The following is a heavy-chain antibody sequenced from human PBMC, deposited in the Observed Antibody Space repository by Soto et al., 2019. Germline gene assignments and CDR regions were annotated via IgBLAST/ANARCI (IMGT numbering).Heavy chain of an antibody. J-gene: IGHJ4*02. D-gene: IGHD3-10*01. Sequence: EVQLVESGGGLVQPGGSLRLSGAASGFTFSGFWMHWVREAPGKGPEWVANIRQDGSDKSYVDSVKGRFTVSRDNAKNSLYLQMNNVRAEDTAVYYCATLGRTYGVEYWGQGTLVTVSS. CDR3: ATLGRTYGVEY. CDR2: IRQDGSDK. CDR1: GFTFSGFW. V-gene: IGHV3-7*03.